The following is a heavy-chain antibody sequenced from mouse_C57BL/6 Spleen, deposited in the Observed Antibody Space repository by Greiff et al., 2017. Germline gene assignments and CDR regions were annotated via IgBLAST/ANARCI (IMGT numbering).Heavy chain of an antibody. CDR2: ISSESNNYAT. J-gene: IGHJ4*01. CDR3: VRNYARYYAMDY. Sequence: EVKVVESGGGLVQPKGSLKLSCAASGFSFNTYAMSWVRQAPGKGLEWVARISSESNNYATSYAVSVQDRFTITRNDKESMLYLQINNLKTEDTAMYYCVRNYARYYAMDYWGQGTSVTVSS. D-gene: IGHD1-1*01. V-gene: IGHV10-1*01. CDR1: GFSFNTYA.